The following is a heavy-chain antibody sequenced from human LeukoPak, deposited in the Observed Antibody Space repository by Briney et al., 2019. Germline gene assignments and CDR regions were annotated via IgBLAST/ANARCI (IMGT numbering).Heavy chain of an antibody. Sequence: PSETLSLTCTVSGGSINNYYWTWIRQPPGKGLEWIGYIYYSGSTNYNPSLKSRVTISVDTSKNQFSLKLSSVTAADTAVYYCARHRYDILTGYETYYFDYWGQGTLVTVSS. J-gene: IGHJ4*02. CDR2: IYYSGST. D-gene: IGHD3-9*01. V-gene: IGHV4-59*08. CDR1: GGSINNYY. CDR3: ARHRYDILTGYETYYFDY.